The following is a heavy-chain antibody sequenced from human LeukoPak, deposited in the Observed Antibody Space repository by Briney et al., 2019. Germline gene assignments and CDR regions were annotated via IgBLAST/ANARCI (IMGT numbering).Heavy chain of an antibody. J-gene: IGHJ4*02. Sequence: GSLRLSCEASGFTFSSYSMNWIRQPPGKGLEWIGEINHSGSANYNPSLKSRVTISVDTSKNQFSLKLSSVTAADTAVYYCTRVGPYKITLVRGVMGYFDYWGQGTLVTVSS. CDR2: INHSGSA. CDR3: TRVGPYKITLVRGVMGYFDY. D-gene: IGHD3-10*01. V-gene: IGHV4-34*01. CDR1: GFTFSSYS.